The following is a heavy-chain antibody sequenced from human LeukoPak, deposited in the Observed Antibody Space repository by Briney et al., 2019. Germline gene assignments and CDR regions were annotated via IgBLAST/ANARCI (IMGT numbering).Heavy chain of an antibody. CDR3: AKGSSGYFADL. D-gene: IGHD3-22*01. Sequence: GGSLRLSCAASGFTFNNYGLIWVRRAPGKGLERVAAISNDGGGTMYAAFVEGRFTISRDNSKNTLFLQMNSLRAEDTALYYCAKGSSGYFADLWGQGTLVTVSS. CDR2: ISNDGGGT. J-gene: IGHJ5*02. CDR1: GFTFNNYG. V-gene: IGHV3-23*01.